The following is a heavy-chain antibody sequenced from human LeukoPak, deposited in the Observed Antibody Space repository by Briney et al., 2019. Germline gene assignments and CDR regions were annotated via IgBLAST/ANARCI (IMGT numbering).Heavy chain of an antibody. CDR3: ARENYDSSWYNWFDP. Sequence: SETLSPTCTVSGGSISSSSYYWGWIRQPPGKGLEWIGSIYYSGSTYYNPSLKSRVTISVDTSKNQFSLKLSSVTAADTAVYYCARENYDSSWYNWFDPWGQGTLVTVSS. J-gene: IGHJ5*02. CDR1: GGSISSSSYY. CDR2: IYYSGST. V-gene: IGHV4-39*02. D-gene: IGHD3-3*01.